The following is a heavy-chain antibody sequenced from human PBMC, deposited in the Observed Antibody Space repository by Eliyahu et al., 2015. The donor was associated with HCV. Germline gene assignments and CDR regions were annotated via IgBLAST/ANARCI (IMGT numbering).Heavy chain of an antibody. D-gene: IGHD2-15*01. CDR3: ARPGSETYYFDY. CDR1: GFTFRSYT. Sequence: EVRLVESGGGLVKPGXSXRLSCAASGFTFRSYTMNWVRQAPGKGLEWVSSIDSSSSFIYYAESVEGRFTISRDNAKNSLYLQMGSLRVEDTAVYYCARPGSETYYFDYWGLGTLVTVSS. V-gene: IGHV3-21*01. J-gene: IGHJ4*02. CDR2: IDSSSSFI.